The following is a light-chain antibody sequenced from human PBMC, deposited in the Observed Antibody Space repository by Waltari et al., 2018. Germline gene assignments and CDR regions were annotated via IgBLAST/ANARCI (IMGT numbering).Light chain of an antibody. CDR3: CAYAGSGTFV. V-gene: IGLV2-23*02. CDR1: SSDVGSHNL. CDR2: EVN. J-gene: IGLJ6*01. Sequence: QSALTQPASVSGSPGQSITISCTGTSSDVGSHNLVSWYQQHPGKAPKLMIYEVNKRPSGVSHRFSGSKSGNTAALTISGLQAEDEADYYCCAYAGSGTFVFGSGTKVTVL.